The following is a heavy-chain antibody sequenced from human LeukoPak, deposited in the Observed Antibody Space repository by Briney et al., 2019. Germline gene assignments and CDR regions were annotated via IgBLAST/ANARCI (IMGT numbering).Heavy chain of an antibody. CDR1: GGSISSYY. CDR3: ATGYDYAFDI. J-gene: IGHJ3*02. CDR2: IYYSGST. Sequence: PSETLSLTCTVSGGSISSYYWSWIRQPPGKGLEWIGYIYYSGSTNYNPSLKSRVTISVDTSKNQFSLKLSSVTAADTAVYYCATGYDYAFDIWGQGTMVTVSS. V-gene: IGHV4-59*12. D-gene: IGHD1-20*01.